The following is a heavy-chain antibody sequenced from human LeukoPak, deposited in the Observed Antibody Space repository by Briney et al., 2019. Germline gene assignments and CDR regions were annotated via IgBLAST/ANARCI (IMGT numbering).Heavy chain of an antibody. CDR3: ARDEDTYYDILTGSDAFDI. D-gene: IGHD3-9*01. J-gene: IGHJ3*02. V-gene: IGHV1-69*13. CDR2: IIPIFGTA. CDR1: GGTFSSYA. Sequence: SVKVSCKASGGTFSSYAISWVRQAPGQWLEWMGGIIPIFGTANYAQKFQGRVTITADESTSTAYMELSSLRSEDTAVYYCARDEDTYYDILTGSDAFDIWGQGTMVTVSS.